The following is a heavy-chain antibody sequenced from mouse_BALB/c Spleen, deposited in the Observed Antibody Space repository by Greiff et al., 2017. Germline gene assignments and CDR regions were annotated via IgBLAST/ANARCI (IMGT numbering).Heavy chain of an antibody. CDR2: IDPENGDT. J-gene: IGHJ2*01. Sequence: VQLQQSGAELVRSGASVKLSCTASGFNIKDYYMHWVKQRPEQGLEWIGWIDPENGDTEYAPKFQGKATMTADTSSNTAYLPLSSLTSEDTAVYYCNAEYGSSYGYWGQGTTLTVSS. CDR3: NAEYGSSYGY. CDR1: GFNIKDYY. V-gene: IGHV14-4*02. D-gene: IGHD1-1*01.